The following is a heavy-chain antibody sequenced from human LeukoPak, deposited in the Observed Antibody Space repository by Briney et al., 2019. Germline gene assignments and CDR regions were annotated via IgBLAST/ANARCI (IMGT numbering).Heavy chain of an antibody. V-gene: IGHV1-24*01. Sequence: GASVKVSCKVSGYTXTEISMHWVRQAPGQGLEWMGGFNPEDVETIYARSLQGRLTVTEDTSTDTAYMELSSLRAEDTAMYYCATEIVGYGDVHYFDSWGQGTLVTVSS. J-gene: IGHJ4*02. CDR2: FNPEDVET. D-gene: IGHD4-17*01. CDR3: ATEIVGYGDVHYFDS. CDR1: GYTXTEIS.